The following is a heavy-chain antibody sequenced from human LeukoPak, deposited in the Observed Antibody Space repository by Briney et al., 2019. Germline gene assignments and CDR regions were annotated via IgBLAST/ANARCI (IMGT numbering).Heavy chain of an antibody. CDR1: GGTFSSYA. V-gene: IGHV1-69*13. CDR2: IIPIFGTA. Sequence: PLASVKVSCKASGGTFSSYAISWVRQAPGQGLERMGGIIPIFGTANYAQKFQGRVTITADESTSTAYMELSSLRSEDTAVYYCARDQDRIAVAGSALGYWGQGTLVTVSS. J-gene: IGHJ4*02. CDR3: ARDQDRIAVAGSALGY. D-gene: IGHD6-19*01.